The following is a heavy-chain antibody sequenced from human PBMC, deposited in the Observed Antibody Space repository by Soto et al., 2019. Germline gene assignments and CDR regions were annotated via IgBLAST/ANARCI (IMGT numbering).Heavy chain of an antibody. CDR1: GGSVSRGSYY. Sequence: QVQLQESGPGLVKPSETLSLTCTVSGGSVSRGSYYWSWIRQPPGKGLEWIGYIYYSGSTNYNPSLKSRVTISVDTSKNQFSLKLSSVTAADTAVYYCARDLGHSYGFVDYWGQGTLVTVSS. J-gene: IGHJ4*02. CDR3: ARDLGHSYGFVDY. V-gene: IGHV4-61*01. CDR2: IYYSGST. D-gene: IGHD5-18*01.